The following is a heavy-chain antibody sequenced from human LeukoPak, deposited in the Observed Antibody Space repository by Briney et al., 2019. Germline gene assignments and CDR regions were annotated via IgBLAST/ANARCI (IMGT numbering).Heavy chain of an antibody. CDR2: IYHSGST. V-gene: IGHV4-38-2*01. J-gene: IGHJ4*02. CDR1: GYSISSGYY. Sequence: SETLSLTCAVSGYSISSGYYWGWIRPPPGKGLEWIGSIYHSGSTYYNPSLKSRVTISVDTSKNQFSLKLSSVTAADTAVYYCARHGIAAPPYYFDYWGQGTLVTVSS. D-gene: IGHD6-13*01. CDR3: ARHGIAAPPYYFDY.